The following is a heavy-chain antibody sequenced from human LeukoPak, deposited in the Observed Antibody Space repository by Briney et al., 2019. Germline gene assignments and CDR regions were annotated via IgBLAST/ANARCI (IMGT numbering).Heavy chain of an antibody. V-gene: IGHV1-69*13. Sequence: ASVKVSCKASGGTFSSYAISWVRQAPGQGLEWMGGIIPIFGTANYAQKFQGGVTITADESTSTAYMELSSLRSEDTAVYYCARSWQTYNWFDPWGQGTLVTVSS. CDR1: GGTFSSYA. J-gene: IGHJ5*02. CDR3: ARSWQTYNWFDP. CDR2: IIPIFGTA.